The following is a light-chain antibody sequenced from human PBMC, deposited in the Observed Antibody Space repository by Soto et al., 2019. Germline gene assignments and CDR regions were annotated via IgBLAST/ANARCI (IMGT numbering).Light chain of an antibody. V-gene: IGKV1-5*03. CDR3: QQYNTYPYT. Sequence: DIQMTQSPSTLSASVGDRVTITCRASQSISSWLAWYQQKPGKAPKLLIYKASSLESGVPSRFSGSGTGTEFTLTISSLQLGDFATYYCQQYNTYPYTFGQRTKLEIK. CDR1: QSISSW. CDR2: KAS. J-gene: IGKJ2*01.